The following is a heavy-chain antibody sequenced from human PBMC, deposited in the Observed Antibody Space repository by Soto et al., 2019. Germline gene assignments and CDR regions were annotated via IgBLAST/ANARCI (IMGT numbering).Heavy chain of an antibody. Sequence: GGSLRLSCAASGFTFDDYAIHWVRQAPGKGVEWVSGISWNSGSIGYADSVKGRFTISRDNAKNSLYLQMNSLRAEDTALYYCAKSASITMIVLGGAFDIWGQGTMVT. D-gene: IGHD3-22*01. CDR2: ISWNSGSI. V-gene: IGHV3-9*01. CDR1: GFTFDDYA. J-gene: IGHJ3*02. CDR3: AKSASITMIVLGGAFDI.